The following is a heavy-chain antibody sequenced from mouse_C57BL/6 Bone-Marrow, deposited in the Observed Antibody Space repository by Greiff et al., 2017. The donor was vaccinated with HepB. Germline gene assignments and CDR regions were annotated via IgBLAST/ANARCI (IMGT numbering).Heavy chain of an antibody. V-gene: IGHV1-55*01. CDR2: IYPGSGST. Sequence: QVQLQQSGAELVKPGASVKMSCKASGYTFTSYWITGVKQRPGQGLEWIGDIYPGSGSTNYNEKFKSKATLTVDKSSSTAYMQLSSLTSEDSAVYYCARGDGYYTWFAYWGQGTLVTVSA. CDR1: GYTFTSYW. D-gene: IGHD2-3*01. CDR3: ARGDGYYTWFAY. J-gene: IGHJ3*01.